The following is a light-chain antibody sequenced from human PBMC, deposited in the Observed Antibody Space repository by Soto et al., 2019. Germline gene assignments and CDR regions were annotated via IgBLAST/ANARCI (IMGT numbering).Light chain of an antibody. J-gene: IGLJ2*01. CDR3: SSYIISSTVVV. CDR1: SRDVGGYNY. V-gene: IGLV2-14*01. Sequence: QSALTQPASVSGSPGKSITISCTGTSRDVGGYNYVSWHQQHPGKAPKVIITEVSNRPSGVSNRFSGSKSGNTASLTISGLQAEYKAASSCSSYIISSTVVVFGGGTNLTVL. CDR2: EVS.